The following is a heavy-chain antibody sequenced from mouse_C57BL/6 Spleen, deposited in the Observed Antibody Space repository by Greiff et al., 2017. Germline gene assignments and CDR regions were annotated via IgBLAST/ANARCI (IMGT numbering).Heavy chain of an antibody. CDR3: ARRISPFWNYFDY. J-gene: IGHJ2*01. V-gene: IGHV1-55*01. CDR2: IYPGSGST. CDR1: GYTFTSYW. Sequence: QVQLQQPGAELVKPGASVTMSCKASGYTFTSYWITWVKQRPGQGLEWIGDIYPGSGSTNYNEKFKSKATLTVDTSSSTAYMQLSSLTSEDSAVYYCARRISPFWNYFDYWGQGTTLTVSS.